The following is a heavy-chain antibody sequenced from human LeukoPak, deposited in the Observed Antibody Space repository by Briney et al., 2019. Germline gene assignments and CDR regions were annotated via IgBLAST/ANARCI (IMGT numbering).Heavy chain of an antibody. CDR2: SYYSGIT. D-gene: IGHD3-10*01. CDR3: ARVRLAYGSGSCDYFDY. CDR1: GGSISSSSYY. J-gene: IGHJ4*02. V-gene: IGHV4-39*07. Sequence: PSETLSLTCTVSGGSISSSSYYWGWIRQPPGKGLEWIGSSYYSGITNYNPSLKSRVTISVDTSKNQFSLKLSSVTAADTAVYYCARVRLAYGSGSCDYFDYWGQGTLVTISS.